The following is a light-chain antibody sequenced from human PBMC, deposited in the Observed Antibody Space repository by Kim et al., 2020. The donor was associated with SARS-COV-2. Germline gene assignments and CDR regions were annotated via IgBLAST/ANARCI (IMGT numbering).Light chain of an antibody. CDR3: QHYNDYWLS. J-gene: IGKJ4*01. Sequence: DIQMTQSPSTLSASVGERVTITCRASQSISNWLAWYQQKPGKAPKLLIYKASSLESGVPSRFSGSGSGTEFSLSITSLQPDDFATYYCQHYNDYWLSFGGGTKVDIK. CDR1: QSISNW. CDR2: KAS. V-gene: IGKV1-5*03.